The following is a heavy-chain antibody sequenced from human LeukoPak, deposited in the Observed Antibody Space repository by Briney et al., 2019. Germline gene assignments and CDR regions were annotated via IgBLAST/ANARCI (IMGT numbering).Heavy chain of an antibody. CDR3: ARTSSGSYYAD. CDR2: VDSSGTT. J-gene: IGHJ4*02. V-gene: IGHV4-61*02. CDR1: GGSISSGSYY. Sequence: SETLSLTCTVSGGSISSGSYYWSWIRQPAGKGLEWIGRVDSSGTTSYNPSLHSRLTISVDTSENQSSLRLSSVTAADTAAYYCARTSSGSYYADWGQGTLVTVSS. D-gene: IGHD1-26*01.